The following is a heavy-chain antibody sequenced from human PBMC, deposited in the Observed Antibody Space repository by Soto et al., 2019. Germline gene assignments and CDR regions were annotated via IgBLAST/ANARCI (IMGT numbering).Heavy chain of an antibody. CDR3: ARGGEVGYSSLYFDY. V-gene: IGHV1-69*13. J-gene: IGHJ4*02. CDR2: IIPIFGTA. CDR1: GGTFSSYA. Sequence: GASVKVSCKASGGTFSSYAISWVRQAPGQGLEWMGGIIPIFGTANYAQKFQGRVTITADESTSTAYMELSSLRSEDTAVYYCARGGEVGYSSLYFDYWGQGTLVTVSS. D-gene: IGHD6-13*01.